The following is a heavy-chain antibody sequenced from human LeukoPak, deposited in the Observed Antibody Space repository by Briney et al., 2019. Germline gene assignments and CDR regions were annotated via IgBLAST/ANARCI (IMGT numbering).Heavy chain of an antibody. V-gene: IGHV3-30*04. CDR3: ARDLEGDYGNY. CDR1: GFTFSSYA. CDR2: ISYDGSNK. J-gene: IGHJ4*02. Sequence: GGSLRLSCAASGFTFSSYAMHWVRQAPGKGLEWVAVISYDGSNKYYADSVRGRFTISRDNSKNTLYLQMNSLRAEDTAVYYCARDLEGDYGNYWGQGTLVTVSS. D-gene: IGHD3-16*01.